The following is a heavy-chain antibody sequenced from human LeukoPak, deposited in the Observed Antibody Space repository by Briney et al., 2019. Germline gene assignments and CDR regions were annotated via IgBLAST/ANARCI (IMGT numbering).Heavy chain of an antibody. CDR2: IYYSGSA. CDR1: GGSISSSSYY. J-gene: IGHJ4*02. CDR3: ARGDCSSTTCYAGSYYFDY. V-gene: IGHV4-39*01. Sequence: SETLSLTCSVSGGSISSSSYYWGWIRQPPGKGLEWIGSIYYSGSAYYNPSLKSRVTVSVDTSKNQFSLKLTSVTAADTAVYYCARGDCSSTTCYAGSYYFDYWGQGTLVTVSS. D-gene: IGHD2-2*01.